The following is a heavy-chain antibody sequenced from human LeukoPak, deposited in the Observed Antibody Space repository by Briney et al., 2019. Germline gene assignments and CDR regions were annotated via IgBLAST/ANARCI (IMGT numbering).Heavy chain of an antibody. CDR1: GFTLNYYW. V-gene: IGHV3-7*01. J-gene: IGHJ4*02. Sequence: GGSLRLSCEASGFTLNYYWMCWVRQAPGKGLEWVANINQDGSEKYFVDSVKGRFTISRDNAQNSVFLQMDSLRVDDTAVYYCARWVSQYYFDYWGQGTHVTVSS. D-gene: IGHD2-21*01. CDR2: INQDGSEK. CDR3: ARWVSQYYFDY.